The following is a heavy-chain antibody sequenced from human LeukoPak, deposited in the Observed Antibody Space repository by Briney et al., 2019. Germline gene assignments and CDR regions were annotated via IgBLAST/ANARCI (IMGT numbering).Heavy chain of an antibody. CDR2: IKQDGSEK. V-gene: IGHV3-7*01. CDR1: GFTFSSYA. CDR3: VNYDTTTGQSDY. J-gene: IGHJ4*02. Sequence: GGSLRLSCAASGFTFSSYAMSWVRQAPGKGLKWVANIKQDGSEKHYVDSVKGRFTISRDNAENSLFLRMNNLRAEDTAIYYCVNYDTTTGQSDYWGQGTLVTVSS. D-gene: IGHD1-26*01.